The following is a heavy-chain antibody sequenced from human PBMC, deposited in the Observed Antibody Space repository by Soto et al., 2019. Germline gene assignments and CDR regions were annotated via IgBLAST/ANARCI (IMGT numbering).Heavy chain of an antibody. CDR2: ISAYNGNT. D-gene: IGHD6-19*01. Sequence: ASVKVSCKASGYTFTSYDITWVRQAPGQGLEWMGWISAYNGNTNYAQKLQGRVTMTTDTSTSTAYRKLRSLRSDDTAVYYRARDPLRGSGWPVRYSAMDVWGQGATATVSS. V-gene: IGHV1-18*01. CDR1: GYTFTSYD. CDR3: ARDPLRGSGWPVRYSAMDV. J-gene: IGHJ6*02.